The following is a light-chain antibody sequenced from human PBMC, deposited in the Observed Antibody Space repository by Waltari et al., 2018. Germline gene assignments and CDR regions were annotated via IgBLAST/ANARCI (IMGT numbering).Light chain of an antibody. V-gene: IGKV3-11*01. J-gene: IGKJ4*01. CDR2: DAS. CDR1: PSVSNY. CDR3: QQWSNWPSLS. Sequence: EIVLTQSPATLSLSPGERATLSCRASPSVSNYLAWYQQKPGQAPRLLLFDASNRATGSPARFSGSGSGTDFTLTISRLEPEDFAVYYCQQWSNWPSLSFGGGTKVEI.